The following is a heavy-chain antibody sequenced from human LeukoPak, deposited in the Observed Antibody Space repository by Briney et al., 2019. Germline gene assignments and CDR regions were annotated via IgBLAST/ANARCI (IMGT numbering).Heavy chain of an antibody. D-gene: IGHD2-15*01. CDR1: GFTLKNYG. CDR2: IAGSDDGT. CDR3: TKAPVISCRGAFCYPFDC. J-gene: IGHJ4*02. V-gene: IGHV3-23*01. Sequence: GGSLRLSCAASGFTLKNYGLSWVRHAPGKGLEWVSAIAGSDDGTYYADSVKGRFTTSRDDSKNTLYLQMNSLRADDTAIYYCTKAPVISCRGAFCYPFDCWGQGNLVTVSS.